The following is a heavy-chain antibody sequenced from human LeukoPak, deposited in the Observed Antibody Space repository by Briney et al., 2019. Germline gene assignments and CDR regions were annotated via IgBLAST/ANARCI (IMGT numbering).Heavy chain of an antibody. J-gene: IGHJ1*01. D-gene: IGHD3-16*01. CDR3: GKDDDWGRFNH. V-gene: IGHV3-23*02. CDR1: GFSFSSHG. CDR2: ISTRGDIT. Sequence: GGSLRLSCAASGFSFSSHGMNWVRQAPGKGLEWVSGISTRGDITYYKDSVRGRFTISRDNLKKSEYLQLNSLRAEDTAQSYFGKDDDWGRFNHWGQGTLVTVSS.